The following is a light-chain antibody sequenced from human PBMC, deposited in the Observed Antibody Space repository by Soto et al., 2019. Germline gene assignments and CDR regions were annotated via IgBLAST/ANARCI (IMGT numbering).Light chain of an antibody. CDR3: CPYAGSTWGYV. Sequence: QSVLTQPASVSGSPGQSITISCTGTSSDVGSYNLVSWYQQHPGKAPKLMIYDVSQWPSGVSNRFSGSKSGYTASLTISGLQAEDEAYYYCCPYAGSTWGYVFGTGTKVTVL. CDR1: SSDVGSYNL. J-gene: IGLJ1*01. CDR2: DVS. V-gene: IGLV2-23*02.